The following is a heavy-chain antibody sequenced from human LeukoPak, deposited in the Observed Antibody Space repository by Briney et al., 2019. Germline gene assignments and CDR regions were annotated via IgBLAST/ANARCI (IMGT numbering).Heavy chain of an antibody. Sequence: GGSLRLSCAASGFTFRSYSMNWVRQAPGKGLEWVSSISSSSSYMYYADSVKGRFTISRDNSKNTLYLQMNSLRAEDTAVYYCARGLTGGDPVWGQGTLVTVSS. CDR1: GFTFRSYS. D-gene: IGHD7-27*01. V-gene: IGHV3-21*01. CDR3: ARGLTGGDPV. CDR2: ISSSSSYM. J-gene: IGHJ4*02.